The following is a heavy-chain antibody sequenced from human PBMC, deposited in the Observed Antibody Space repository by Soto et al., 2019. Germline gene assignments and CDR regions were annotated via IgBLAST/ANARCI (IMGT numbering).Heavy chain of an antibody. CDR2: IYYSGST. CDR1: GASISSGTYY. Sequence: QVQLQESGPGLVKPSQTLSLTCTVSGASISSGTYYWTWIRQHPGKGLEWIGYIYYSGSTYYNPSLKSRLTMSVDTSKNQFSLKLSSVTAADTAVYFCARDRHGDEIDYWGQGTLDTVSS. V-gene: IGHV4-31*03. D-gene: IGHD4-17*01. J-gene: IGHJ4*02. CDR3: ARDRHGDEIDY.